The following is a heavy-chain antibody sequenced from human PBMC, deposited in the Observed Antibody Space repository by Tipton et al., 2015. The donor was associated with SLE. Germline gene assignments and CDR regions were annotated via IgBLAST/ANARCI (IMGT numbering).Heavy chain of an antibody. D-gene: IGHD3-10*01. CDR3: AKDYYGSGSVDY. V-gene: IGHV3-23*01. CDR2: ISGSGGST. Sequence: SLRLSCAASGFTFSSYAMCWVLQAPGKGLEWVSAISGSGGSTYYADSVKGRFTISRDNSKNTLYLQMNSLRAEDTAVYYCAKDYYGSGSVDYWGQGTLVTVSS. CDR1: GFTFSSYA. J-gene: IGHJ4*02.